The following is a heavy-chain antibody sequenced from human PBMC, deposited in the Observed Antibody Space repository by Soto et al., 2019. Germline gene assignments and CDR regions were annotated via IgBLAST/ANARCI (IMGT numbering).Heavy chain of an antibody. J-gene: IGHJ5*02. V-gene: IGHV3-21*01. CDR2: ISSSSSYI. Sequence: GGSLRLSCAASGFTFSSYSMKWFRQAPGKGLEWVSSISSSSSYIYYADSVKGRFTISRDNAKNSLYLQMNSLRAEDTAVYYCAREGGYCSGGSCDGVQRWFHPLGQGTLVTVSS. D-gene: IGHD2-15*01. CDR1: GFTFSSYS. CDR3: AREGGYCSGGSCDGVQRWFHP.